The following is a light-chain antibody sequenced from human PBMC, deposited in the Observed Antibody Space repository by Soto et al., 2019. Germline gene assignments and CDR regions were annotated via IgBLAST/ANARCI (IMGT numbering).Light chain of an antibody. Sequence: EIVMTQSPATLSVSPGERATLSCRASQSVTSNLAWYQKKPGQAPRLLSYGASTRATGIPARFSGSGSGTDFTLTISILQSEDFAVYYCEQYDNWWTFGQGTRVEIK. V-gene: IGKV3-15*01. CDR2: GAS. CDR1: QSVTSN. CDR3: EQYDNWWT. J-gene: IGKJ1*01.